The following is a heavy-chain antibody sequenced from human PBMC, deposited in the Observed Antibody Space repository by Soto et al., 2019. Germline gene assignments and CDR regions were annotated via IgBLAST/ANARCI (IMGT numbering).Heavy chain of an antibody. J-gene: IGHJ4*02. CDR3: ARMEQQLLAPFDY. V-gene: IGHV3-21*01. CDR1: GFTFSSYS. Sequence: EVQLVESGGGLVKPGGSLRLSCAASGFTFSSYSMNWVRQAPGKGLEWVSSISSSSSYIYYADSVKGRFTISRDNAKNSLYLQMNSLRAEDTAVYYCARMEQQLLAPFDYWGQGTLVTVSS. D-gene: IGHD6-13*01. CDR2: ISSSSSYI.